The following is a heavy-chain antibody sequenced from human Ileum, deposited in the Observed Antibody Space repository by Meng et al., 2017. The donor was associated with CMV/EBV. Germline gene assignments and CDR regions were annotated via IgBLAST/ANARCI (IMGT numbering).Heavy chain of an antibody. J-gene: IGHJ4*02. Sequence: SETLSLTCAISGDSVSSDNAAWTWIRQSPSSGLEWLGRTYHRSQWYTDYAISVQSRITINADTSKNQFSLHLNSVSPEDTAVYYCARGWALDYWGQGTLVTVSS. V-gene: IGHV6-1*01. D-gene: IGHD3-10*01. CDR2: TYHRSQWYT. CDR3: ARGWALDY. CDR1: GDSVSSDNAA.